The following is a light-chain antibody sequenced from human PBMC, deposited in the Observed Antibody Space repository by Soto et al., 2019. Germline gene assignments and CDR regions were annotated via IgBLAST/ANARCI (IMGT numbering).Light chain of an antibody. V-gene: IGKV3-15*01. CDR2: GAS. CDR1: QSVSSN. J-gene: IGKJ2*01. CDR3: QQYNNWPPYT. Sequence: EIVMTQSPATLSVSPGERATLSCRASQSVSSNLAWYQQKPGQPPRLLIYGASTRATGIPDRFTGSGSGTAFTLPISSLQSEDFAVYSCQQYNNWPPYTFGQGTKLEIK.